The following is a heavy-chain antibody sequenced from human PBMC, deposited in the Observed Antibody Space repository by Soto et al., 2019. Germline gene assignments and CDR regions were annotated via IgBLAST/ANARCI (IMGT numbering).Heavy chain of an antibody. V-gene: IGHV4-31*03. J-gene: IGHJ4*02. Sequence: SETLSLTCTVSGGSISSGGYYWSWIRQHPGKGLEWIGYIYYSGSTYYNPSLKSRVTISVDTSKNQFSLKLSSVTAADTAVYYCASEPTGYCSSTSCYYYWGQGTLVTVSS. CDR2: IYYSGST. CDR1: GGSISSGGYY. CDR3: ASEPTGYCSSTSCYYY. D-gene: IGHD2-2*03.